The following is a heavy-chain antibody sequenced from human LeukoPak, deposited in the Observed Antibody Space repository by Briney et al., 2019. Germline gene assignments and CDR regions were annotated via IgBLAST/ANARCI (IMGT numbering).Heavy chain of an antibody. V-gene: IGHV4-31*03. Sequence: PSQTLSLTCTVSGGSISSGGYYWSWIRQHPGKGLEWIGYIYYSGSTYYNPSLKSRVSISGDTSKNQFSLRLSSVTAADTAVHYCARVPDSSGYYYDYFDYWGQGTLVTVSS. CDR3: ARVPDSSGYYYDYFDY. CDR2: IYYSGST. D-gene: IGHD3-22*01. CDR1: GGSISSGGYY. J-gene: IGHJ4*02.